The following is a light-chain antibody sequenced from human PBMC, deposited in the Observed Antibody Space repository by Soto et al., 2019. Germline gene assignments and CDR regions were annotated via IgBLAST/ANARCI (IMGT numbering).Light chain of an antibody. CDR2: GAS. CDR1: QSVSSN. CDR3: QQYGSSPVT. Sequence: EIVMTQSPATLSVSPGERATLSCRASQSVSSNLAWYQQKPGQAPRLLIYGASTRATGIPARFSGSGSGTDFTLTISRLEPEDLAVYYCQQYGSSPVTFGQGTKVDI. J-gene: IGKJ1*01. V-gene: IGKV3-15*01.